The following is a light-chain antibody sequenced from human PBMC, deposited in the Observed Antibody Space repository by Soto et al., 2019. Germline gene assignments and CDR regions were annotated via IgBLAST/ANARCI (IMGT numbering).Light chain of an antibody. CDR2: NAS. CDR1: QSVSSY. CDR3: QQRSNWLSTT. V-gene: IGKV3-11*01. J-gene: IGKJ5*01. Sequence: EIVLTQSPATLSLSPGERATLSCRASQSVSSYLAWYQQKPGQAPRLLIYNASNRATGIPARFSGSGSGTDFTLTISSLEPEYFAVYYCQQRSNWLSTTFGQGTGLEIK.